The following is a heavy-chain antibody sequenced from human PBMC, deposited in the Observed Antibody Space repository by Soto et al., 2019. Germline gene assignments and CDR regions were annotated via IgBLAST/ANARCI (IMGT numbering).Heavy chain of an antibody. Sequence: GGSLRLSCAASGFIFSGSAIHWVRQASGKGLEWVGRIRSRANNFAASSAASVKGRFTFSRDDSKNTAYLQMNTLKPEDTAVYYCARGQGAAIGDYYYHGMDVWGQGTTVTVSS. CDR3: ARGQGAAIGDYYYHGMDV. D-gene: IGHD2-2*02. CDR1: GFIFSGSA. J-gene: IGHJ6*02. CDR2: IRSRANNFAA. V-gene: IGHV3-73*01.